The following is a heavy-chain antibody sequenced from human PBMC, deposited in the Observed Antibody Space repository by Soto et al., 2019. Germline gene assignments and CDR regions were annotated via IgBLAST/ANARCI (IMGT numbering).Heavy chain of an antibody. CDR2: INAANGDT. Sequence: QVHLVQSGAEVKKPGASVKVSCKASGYSFTNYAMHWVRQAPGQGLEYMGWINAANGDTKYSQRFQGRVTITRDTSASTVYMELSSLRSEDMAVYYCAREGSALASGLSRNWFDPWGQGTLLTVSS. CDR1: GYSFTNYA. J-gene: IGHJ5*02. V-gene: IGHV1-3*01. CDR3: AREGSALASGLSRNWFDP.